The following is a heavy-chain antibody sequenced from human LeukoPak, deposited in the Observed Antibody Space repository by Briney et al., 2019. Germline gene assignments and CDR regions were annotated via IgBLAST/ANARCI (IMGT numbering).Heavy chain of an antibody. CDR3: VKVGASLPDAFDI. D-gene: IGHD4/OR15-4a*01. CDR1: GFTFDDYA. V-gene: IGHV3-9*01. J-gene: IGHJ3*02. Sequence: PGGSLRLSCAASGFTFDDYAMHWVRQAPGKGLEWVSSISWNSGSINYADSVKGRSTISRDNAKNSLYLLMNSLRAEDTALYYCVKVGASLPDAFDIWGQGTMVTVSS. CDR2: ISWNSGSI.